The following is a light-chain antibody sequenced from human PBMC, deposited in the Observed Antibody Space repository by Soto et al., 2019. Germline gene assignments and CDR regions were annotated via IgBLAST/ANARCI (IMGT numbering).Light chain of an antibody. CDR2: DVS. V-gene: IGLV2-11*01. J-gene: IGLJ3*02. Sequence: QSALTQPRSVSGSPGQSVTISCTGTNSDIGGYNYDSWYQQHPGKAPKVMIYDVSRRPSGVPDRFSGSKSGNTASLTISGLQAEDEADYYCCSYAGTYNFWVFGGGTKLTVL. CDR1: NSDIGGYNY. CDR3: CSYAGTYNFWV.